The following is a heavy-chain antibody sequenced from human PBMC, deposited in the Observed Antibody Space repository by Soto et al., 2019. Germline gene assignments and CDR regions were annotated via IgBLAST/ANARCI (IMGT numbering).Heavy chain of an antibody. V-gene: IGHV3-30-3*01. CDR1: GFTFSSYA. Sequence: QVQLVESGGGVVQPGRSLRLSCGASGFTFSSYAMYWVRQAPGKGLEWVAMISYDGNSRYYADIGKGRFTISRDNSKNTLYLQMNSMRTEDTAVYYCARDGRRFLEWSSQTYNYYGMDVWGQGTTVTVSS. D-gene: IGHD3-3*01. J-gene: IGHJ6*02. CDR3: ARDGRRFLEWSSQTYNYYGMDV. CDR2: ISYDGNSR.